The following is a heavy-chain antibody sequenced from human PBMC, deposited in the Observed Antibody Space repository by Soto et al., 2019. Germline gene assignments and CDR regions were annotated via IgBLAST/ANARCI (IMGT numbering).Heavy chain of an antibody. J-gene: IGHJ4*02. V-gene: IGHV4-59*01. CDR1: GDSISTFY. Sequence: LSLTCTVSGDSISTFYWGWMRQSPGKELEWIGYVYYTGSTNYNPSLKSRVTISVDRSKNQFSLKLTSANAADTAVYYCARGRTVRNYADDSSDYFYFFDYWGQGTQVTVSS. CDR3: ARGRTVRNYADDSSDYFYFFDY. D-gene: IGHD3-22*01. CDR2: VYYTGST.